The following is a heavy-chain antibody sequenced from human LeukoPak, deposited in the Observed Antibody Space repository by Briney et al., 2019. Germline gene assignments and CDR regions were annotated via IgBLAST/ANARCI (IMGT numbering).Heavy chain of an antibody. CDR1: GFTFTSYA. J-gene: IGHJ4*02. Sequence: GGSLRLSCAASGFTFTSYAMTWVRQAPGKGLEWVAVISYDGSNKYYADSVKGRFTISRDNSKNTLYLQMNSLRAEDTAVYYCAKAAIVVVTATYFDYWGQGTLVTVSS. V-gene: IGHV3-30*18. CDR3: AKAAIVVVTATYFDY. CDR2: ISYDGSNK. D-gene: IGHD2-21*02.